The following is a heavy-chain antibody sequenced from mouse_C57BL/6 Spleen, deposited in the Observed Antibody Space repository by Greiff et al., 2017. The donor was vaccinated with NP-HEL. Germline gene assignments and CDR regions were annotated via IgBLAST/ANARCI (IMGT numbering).Heavy chain of an antibody. CDR1: GYTFTSYW. J-gene: IGHJ1*03. D-gene: IGHD1-1*01. CDR2: IYPGSGST. CDR3: ASGATVVAPYWYFDV. V-gene: IGHV1-55*01. Sequence: VQLQESGAELVKPGASVKMSCKASGYTFTSYWITWVKQRPGQGLEWIGDIYPGSGSTNYNEKFKSKATLTVDTSSSTAYMQLSSLTSEDSAVYYCASGATVVAPYWYFDVWGTGTTVTVSS.